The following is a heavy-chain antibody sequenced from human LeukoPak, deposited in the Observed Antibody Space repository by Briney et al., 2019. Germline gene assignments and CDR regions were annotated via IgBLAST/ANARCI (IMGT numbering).Heavy chain of an antibody. D-gene: IGHD2-15*01. CDR2: INPNSGAT. V-gene: IGHV1-2*02. CDR1: GYTSTGYY. J-gene: IGHJ5*02. Sequence: GASVKVSCKAAGYTSTGYYMHWVRQAPGQGLECMGWINPNSGATNYAQKFQGRVTMTRDTSISTAYMELSRLRSDDTAVYYCARDFQGYCRGGSCHWGFDPWGQGTLVTVSS. CDR3: ARDFQGYCRGGSCHWGFDP.